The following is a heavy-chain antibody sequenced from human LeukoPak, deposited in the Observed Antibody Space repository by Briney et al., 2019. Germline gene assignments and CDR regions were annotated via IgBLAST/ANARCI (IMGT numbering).Heavy chain of an antibody. D-gene: IGHD1-26*01. Sequence: ASVKVSCKASGGTFISYAISWVRQAPGQGLEWMGGIIPIFGTANYAQKFQGRVTITTDESTSTAYMELSSLRSEDTAVYYCARGGATIYYYYMDVWGKGTTVTVSS. J-gene: IGHJ6*03. CDR2: IIPIFGTA. CDR1: GGTFISYA. V-gene: IGHV1-69*05. CDR3: ARGGATIYYYYMDV.